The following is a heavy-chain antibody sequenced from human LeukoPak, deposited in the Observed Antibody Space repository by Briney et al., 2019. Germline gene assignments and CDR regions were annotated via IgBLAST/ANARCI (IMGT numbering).Heavy chain of an antibody. Sequence: SETLSLTCTVSGGSISSYYWSWIRQPPGKGLEWIGEINHSGSTNYNPSLKSRVTISVDTSKNQFSLKLSSVTAADTAVYYCARGRAAASGDYWGQGTLVTVSS. CDR2: INHSGST. CDR3: ARGRAAASGDY. V-gene: IGHV4-34*01. CDR1: GGSISSYY. D-gene: IGHD2-2*01. J-gene: IGHJ4*02.